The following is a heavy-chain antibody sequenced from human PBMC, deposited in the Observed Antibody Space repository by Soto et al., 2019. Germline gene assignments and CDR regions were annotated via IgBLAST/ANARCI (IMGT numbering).Heavy chain of an antibody. CDR1: GFTFSSYG. J-gene: IGHJ4*02. V-gene: IGHV3-30*03. Sequence: GGSLSLSCAASGFTFSSYGMHWVRQAPGKGLEWVAVISYDGSNKYYADSVKGRFTISRDNSKNTLYLQMDSLRADDTAVYYCARKSYSGDSGFYDYWGQGALVTVSS. D-gene: IGHD3-22*01. CDR2: ISYDGSNK. CDR3: ARKSYSGDSGFYDY.